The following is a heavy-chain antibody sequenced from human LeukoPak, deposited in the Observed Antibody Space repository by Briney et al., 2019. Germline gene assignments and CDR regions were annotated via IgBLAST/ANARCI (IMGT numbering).Heavy chain of an antibody. Sequence: SVKVSCKASGGTFSSYAISWVRQAPGQGLEWMGRIIPILGIANYAQKFRGRVTITADKSTSTAYMELSSLRSEDTAVYYCARDESGIAAAGTANDYWGQGTLVTVSS. CDR2: IIPILGIA. V-gene: IGHV1-69*04. CDR3: ARDESGIAAAGTANDY. CDR1: GGTFSSYA. J-gene: IGHJ4*02. D-gene: IGHD6-13*01.